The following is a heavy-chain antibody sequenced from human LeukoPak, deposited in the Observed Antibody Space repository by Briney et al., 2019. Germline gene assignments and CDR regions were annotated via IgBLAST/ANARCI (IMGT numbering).Heavy chain of an antibody. CDR3: AKGLRGIYDY. CDR2: ISDSGVST. J-gene: IGHJ4*02. Sequence: GGSLRVSCAASGFTFNSYAMTWVRQAPEKGLEWVSSISDSGVSTYYADSVKGRFTISRDNSKNTLYLQMNSLRAEDTALYYCAKGLRGIYDYWGQGTLVTVSS. D-gene: IGHD1-26*01. CDR1: GFTFNSYA. V-gene: IGHV3-23*01.